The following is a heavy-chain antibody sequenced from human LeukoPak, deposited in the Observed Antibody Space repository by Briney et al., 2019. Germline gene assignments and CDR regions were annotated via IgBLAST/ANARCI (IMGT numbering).Heavy chain of an antibody. CDR1: GFTFSSYG. J-gene: IGHJ3*02. Sequence: PGGSLRLSCAASGFTFSSYGMHWVRQAPGKGLEWVAVISYDGSNKYYADSVKGRSTISRDNSKNTLYLQMNSLRAEDTAVYYCAKASHTIFGVAPHDAFDIWGQGKMVTVSS. V-gene: IGHV3-30*18. CDR3: AKASHTIFGVAPHDAFDI. D-gene: IGHD3-3*01. CDR2: ISYDGSNK.